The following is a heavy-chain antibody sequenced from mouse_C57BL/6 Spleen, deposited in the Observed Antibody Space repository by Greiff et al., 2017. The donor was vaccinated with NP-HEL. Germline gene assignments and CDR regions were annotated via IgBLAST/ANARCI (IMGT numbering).Heavy chain of an antibody. CDR2: INPNNGGT. CDR3: ARWDYSNFFWFAY. Sequence: EVQLQESGPELVKPGASVKIPCKASGYTFTDYNMDWVKQSHGKSLEWIGDINPNNGGTIYNQKFKGKATLTVDKSSSTAYMELRSLTSEDTAVYYCARWDYSNFFWFAYWGQGTLVTVSA. CDR1: GYTFTDYN. J-gene: IGHJ3*01. D-gene: IGHD2-5*01. V-gene: IGHV1-18*01.